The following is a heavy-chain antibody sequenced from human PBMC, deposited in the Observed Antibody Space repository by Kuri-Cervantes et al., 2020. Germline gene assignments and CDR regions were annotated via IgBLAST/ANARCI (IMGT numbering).Heavy chain of an antibody. Sequence: GESLKISCAASGFIFSDFAMHWVRQAPGKGLEWVAVISFDGSNRYYADSVKGRFTISRDNAKNSLYLQMNSLRAEDTAVYYCARRNSSPDAFDIWGQGTMVTVSS. CDR2: ISFDGSNR. J-gene: IGHJ3*02. D-gene: IGHD6-19*01. V-gene: IGHV3-30-3*01. CDR3: ARRNSSPDAFDI. CDR1: GFIFSDFA.